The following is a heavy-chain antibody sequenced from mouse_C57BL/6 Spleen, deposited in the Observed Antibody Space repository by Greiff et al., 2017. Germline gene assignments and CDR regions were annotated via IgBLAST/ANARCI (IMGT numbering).Heavy chain of an antibody. Sequence: EVKVVESGGGLVKPGGSLKLSCAASGFTFSDYGMHWVRQAPEKGLEWVAYISSGSSTIYYADTVKGRFTIARANAKNTLFLQMTSLRSKDTAMDYCARNYYGSSYDAMDYWGQGTSVTVSS. V-gene: IGHV5-17*01. CDR3: ARNYYGSSYDAMDY. CDR1: GFTFSDYG. CDR2: ISSGSSTI. D-gene: IGHD1-1*01. J-gene: IGHJ4*01.